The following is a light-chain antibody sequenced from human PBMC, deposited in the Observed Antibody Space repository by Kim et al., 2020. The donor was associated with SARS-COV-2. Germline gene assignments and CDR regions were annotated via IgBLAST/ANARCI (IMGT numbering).Light chain of an antibody. Sequence: EILLTHSPATLSVSPGERATRSCKASHSIDSNLAWYQQKPGQSPRRLVYGESTRATGIPARFSGSGSGTEFSLTISSLLAEDFAVYYCNQHNSWSPSTFGQGTKLEI. CDR2: GES. CDR3: NQHNSWSPST. CDR1: HSIDSN. J-gene: IGKJ2*01. V-gene: IGKV3-15*01.